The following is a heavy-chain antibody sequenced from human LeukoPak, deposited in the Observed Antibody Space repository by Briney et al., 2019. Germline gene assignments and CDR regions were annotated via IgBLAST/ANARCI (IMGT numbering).Heavy chain of an antibody. CDR1: GGSFSGYY. CDR2: INHSGST. CDR3: ARGLHDKHWSAFRYMDV. D-gene: IGHD3-3*01. Sequence: SETLSLTCAVYGGSFSGYYWSWIRQPPGEGLEWIGEINHSGSTNYNPSLKSRVTISVDTSKNQFSLKLSSVTAADTAVYYCARGLHDKHWSAFRYMDVWGKGTTVTVSS. J-gene: IGHJ6*03. V-gene: IGHV4-34*01.